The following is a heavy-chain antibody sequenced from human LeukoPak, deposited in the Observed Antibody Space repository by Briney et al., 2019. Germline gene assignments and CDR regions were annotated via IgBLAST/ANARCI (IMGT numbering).Heavy chain of an antibody. J-gene: IGHJ4*02. D-gene: IGHD3-22*01. CDR1: GYTFTSYG. CDR2: ISAYNGNT. Sequence: ASVKVSCKASGYTFTSYGISWVRQAPGQGLEWMGWISAYNGNTNYAQKLRGRVTMTTDTSTSTAYMELRSLRSDDTAVYYCARALLYYYDSSGYTPGDYWGQGTLVTVSS. CDR3: ARALLYYYDSSGYTPGDY. V-gene: IGHV1-18*01.